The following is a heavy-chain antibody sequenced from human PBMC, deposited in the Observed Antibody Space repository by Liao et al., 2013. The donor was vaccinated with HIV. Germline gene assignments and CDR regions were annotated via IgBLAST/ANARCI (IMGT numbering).Heavy chain of an antibody. V-gene: IGHV4-39*07. CDR2: IYYSGST. Sequence: QLRLQESGPGLVKPSETLSLTCTVSGGSISSSSYHWGWIRQPPGKGLEWIGNIYYSGSTYYNPSLKSRVTISVDMSKSQFSLKLSSVTAADTAVYYCARVGDSGSYGGGAFDIWGQGTMVTVSS. CDR3: ARVGDSGSYGGGAFDI. CDR1: GGSISSSSYH. D-gene: IGHD1-26*01. J-gene: IGHJ3*02.